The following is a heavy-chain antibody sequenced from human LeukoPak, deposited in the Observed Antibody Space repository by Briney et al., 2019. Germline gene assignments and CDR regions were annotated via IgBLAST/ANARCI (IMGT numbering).Heavy chain of an antibody. V-gene: IGHV4-4*07. Sequence: PSETLSLTCTVSGGSISSYYWSWIRQPAGKGLEWIGRIYTSGSTNYNPSLKSRVTMSVDTSKNQFSLKLSSVTAADTAVYYCARAGGRGLRLNYYYYYMDVWGKGTTVTVSS. J-gene: IGHJ6*03. D-gene: IGHD3-16*01. CDR1: GGSISSYY. CDR2: IYTSGST. CDR3: ARAGGRGLRLNYYYYYMDV.